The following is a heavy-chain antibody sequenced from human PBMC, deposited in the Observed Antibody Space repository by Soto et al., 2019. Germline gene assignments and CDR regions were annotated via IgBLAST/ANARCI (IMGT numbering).Heavy chain of an antibody. CDR3: ARSETAGHRGFDI. J-gene: IGHJ3*02. CDR1: GGTFSSSA. Sequence: QVQLVQSGAEMREPGSSVKVSCKASGGTFSSSAINWLRQAPGKGPEWMGGIIQTFGTANYIEKFRGRVTITADTSRSTAYMEVSSLTSEDTAMYFCARSETAGHRGFDIWGQGTMVTVSS. D-gene: IGHD6-19*01. CDR2: IIQTFGTA. V-gene: IGHV1-69*06.